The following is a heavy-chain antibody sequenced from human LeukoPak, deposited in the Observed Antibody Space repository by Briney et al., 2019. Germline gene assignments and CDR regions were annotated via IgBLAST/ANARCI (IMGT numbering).Heavy chain of an antibody. CDR2: INHSGST. D-gene: IGHD3-22*01. CDR3: ASNYYDSSGYYPFDY. V-gene: IGHV4-34*01. CDR1: GGSFSGYY. Sequence: SETLSLTCAVYGGSFSGYYWSWIRQPPGKGLEWIGEINHSGSTNYNLSLKSRVTISVDTSKNQFSLKLSSVTAADTAVYYCASNYYDSSGYYPFDYWGQGTLVTVSS. J-gene: IGHJ4*02.